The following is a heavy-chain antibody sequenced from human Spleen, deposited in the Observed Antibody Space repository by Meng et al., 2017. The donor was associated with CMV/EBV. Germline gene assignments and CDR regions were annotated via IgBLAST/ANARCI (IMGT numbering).Heavy chain of an antibody. J-gene: IGHJ6*02. V-gene: IGHV4-59*12. CDR2: IFYSGTT. Sequence: GSLRLSCTVSGGSISGFYWSWVRQPPGKGLEWIGNIFYSGTTYYSPSLGSRVTISVDTSKNQFSLKLSSVTAADTAVYYCARLRFLEWLSSYYYYYGMDVWGQGTTVTVSS. CDR3: ARLRFLEWLSSYYYYYGMDV. CDR1: GGSISGFY. D-gene: IGHD3-3*01.